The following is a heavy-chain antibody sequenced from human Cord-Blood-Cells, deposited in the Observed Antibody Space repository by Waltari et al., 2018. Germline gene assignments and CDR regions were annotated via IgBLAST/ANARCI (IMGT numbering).Heavy chain of an antibody. J-gene: IGHJ3*02. CDR3: AKAHGKNYLYDAFDI. Sequence: QVQLVQSGAEVKKPGSSVKVSCKASGGTFSSYAISWVRQAPGQGVEWMGRMSPILGIANYAQKFQGRVTITADEATSTAYMELSSLRSEDTAVYYCAKAHGKNYLYDAFDIWGQGTMVTVSS. D-gene: IGHD1-7*01. CDR2: MSPILGIA. CDR1: GGTFSSYA. V-gene: IGHV1-69*04.